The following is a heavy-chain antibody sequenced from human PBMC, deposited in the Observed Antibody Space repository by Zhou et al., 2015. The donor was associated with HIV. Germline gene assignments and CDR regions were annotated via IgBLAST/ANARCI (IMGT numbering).Heavy chain of an antibody. V-gene: IGHV1-69*01. CDR2: ITPTFGGA. D-gene: IGHD3-10*01. J-gene: IGHJ6*01. CDR1: GVTFTNYA. Sequence: LVQSGAEVKRPGSSVKVSCQASGVTFTNYAISWVRQAPGQGLEWMGGITPTFGGADHAQKLHGRVTITADESTRTAYMELSSLRSDDTAVYYCARGKLLWFGGSGHYVMDVWGQGTTVTVSS. CDR3: ARGKLLWFGGSGHYVMDV.